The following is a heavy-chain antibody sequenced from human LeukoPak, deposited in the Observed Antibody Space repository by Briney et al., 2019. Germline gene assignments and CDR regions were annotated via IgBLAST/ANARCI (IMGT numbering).Heavy chain of an antibody. CDR1: GFIFKKYW. D-gene: IGHD3-3*01. V-gene: IGHV3-7*03. CDR2: IKEDGSET. J-gene: IGHJ4*02. Sequence: GESLRLSCAASGFIFKKYWMNWVRQVPGKGLECLANIKEDGSETYYADSVKGRFTVSRDNSQNILHLQLNNVRAEDSAIYYCANSQGTIFGVVDYWGQGALVTVSS. CDR3: ANSQGTIFGVVDY.